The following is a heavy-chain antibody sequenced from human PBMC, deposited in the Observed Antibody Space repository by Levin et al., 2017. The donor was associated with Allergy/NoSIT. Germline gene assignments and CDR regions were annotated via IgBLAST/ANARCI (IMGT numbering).Heavy chain of an antibody. CDR3: ARARQGGFPYYFDY. D-gene: IGHD6-25*01. Sequence: PGGSLRLSCAASGFTFSSYSMNWVRQAPGKGLEWVSYISSSSSTIYYADSVKGRFTISRDDAKNSLYLQMNSLRAEDTAVYYCARARQGGFPYYFDYWGQGTLVTVSS. J-gene: IGHJ4*02. CDR2: ISSSSSTI. V-gene: IGHV3-48*01. CDR1: GFTFSSYS.